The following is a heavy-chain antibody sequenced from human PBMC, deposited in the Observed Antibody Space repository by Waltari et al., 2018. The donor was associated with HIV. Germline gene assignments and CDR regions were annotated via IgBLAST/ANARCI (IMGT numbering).Heavy chain of an antibody. CDR3: ATGEGGNTLLDR. J-gene: IGHJ5*02. CDR2: SNPNTGGT. Sequence: QAQLVQSGTEVKKPGSSVKVSCQASASTFTAYYIHWVRRAPGQGLEWMGCSNPNTGGTYGKQNGQGRVSMTRDTSITTAFMELSSLTYDDTAGYYCATGEGGNTLLDRWGQGTLVAVS. V-gene: IGHV1-2*02. D-gene: IGHD2-15*01. CDR1: ASTFTAYY.